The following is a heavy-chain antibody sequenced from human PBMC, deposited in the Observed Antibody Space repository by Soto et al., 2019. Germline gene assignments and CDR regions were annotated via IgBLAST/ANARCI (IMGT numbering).Heavy chain of an antibody. CDR3: ARLRRDWGDAFDL. D-gene: IGHD3-16*01. V-gene: IGHV1-69*01. CDR2: IIPVLDKA. CDR1: GGSFGSSA. J-gene: IGHJ3*01. Sequence: QVQLVQSGADVKKPGSSVKVSCKTSGGSFGSSAISWVRQAPAQGLEWMGEIIPVLDKANYAQNFQGRLTITEDELTGTGFMELSSLRSEDTAVYFCARLRRDWGDAFDLWGLGTFVTVSS.